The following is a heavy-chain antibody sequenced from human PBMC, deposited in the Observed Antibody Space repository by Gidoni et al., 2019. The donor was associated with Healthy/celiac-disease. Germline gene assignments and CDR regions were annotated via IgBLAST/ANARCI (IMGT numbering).Heavy chain of an antibody. D-gene: IGHD3-10*01. CDR3: ARYYGSGSYSDY. CDR1: GGTFSSYA. V-gene: IGHV1-69*04. J-gene: IGHJ4*02. CDR2: IIPILGIA. Sequence: QVQLVQSGAEVKKPGSSVTVSCKASGGTFSSYAISWVRQAPGQGLEWMGRIIPILGIANYAQKFQGRVTITADKSTSTAYMELSSLRSEDTAVYYCARYYGSGSYSDYWGQGTLVTVSS.